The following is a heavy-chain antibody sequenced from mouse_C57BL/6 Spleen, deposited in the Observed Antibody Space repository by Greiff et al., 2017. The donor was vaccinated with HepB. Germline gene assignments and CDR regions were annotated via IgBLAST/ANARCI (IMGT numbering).Heavy chain of an antibody. J-gene: IGHJ3*01. CDR3: TRYGYGNFAY. D-gene: IGHD2-1*01. V-gene: IGHV1-15*01. CDR2: IDPETGGT. Sequence: VQLQQSGAELVRPGASVTLSCKASGYTFTDYEMHWVKQTPVHGLEWIGAIDPETGGTAYNQKFKGKAILTADKSSSTAYMELRSLTSEDSAVSYCTRYGYGNFAYWGQGTLVTVSA. CDR1: GYTFTDYE.